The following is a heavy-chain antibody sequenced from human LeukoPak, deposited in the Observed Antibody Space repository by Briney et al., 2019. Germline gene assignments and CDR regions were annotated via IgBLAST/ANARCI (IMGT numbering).Heavy chain of an antibody. CDR1: GGSISSSSYY. J-gene: IGHJ4*02. D-gene: IGHD3-22*01. Sequence: SETLSLTCTVSGGSISSSSYYWGWIRQPPGKGLEWIGSIYYSGSTYYNPSLKSRVTISVDTSKNQFSLKVSSVTAADTAVYYCARALLSRTMIVVVPFDYWGQGTLVTVSS. CDR2: IYYSGST. CDR3: ARALLSRTMIVVVPFDY. V-gene: IGHV4-39*07.